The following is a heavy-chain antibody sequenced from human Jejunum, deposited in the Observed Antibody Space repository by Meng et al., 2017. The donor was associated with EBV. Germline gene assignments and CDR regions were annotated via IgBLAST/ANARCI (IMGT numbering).Heavy chain of an antibody. CDR3: ARGGPDFGDYVPFDY. CDR2: IYHIGST. J-gene: IGHJ4*02. CDR1: GDSITRGAYL. D-gene: IGHD4-17*01. Sequence: QPPLQEPGSGLVKPSQTLSLPCAVSGDSITRGAYLWSWIRQPPGKGLEWIGNIYHIGSTYYNPSLKSRVTISVDRSKNQFSLKLTSVTAADTAVYYCARGGPDFGDYVPFDYWGQGTLVTVSS. V-gene: IGHV4-30-2*01.